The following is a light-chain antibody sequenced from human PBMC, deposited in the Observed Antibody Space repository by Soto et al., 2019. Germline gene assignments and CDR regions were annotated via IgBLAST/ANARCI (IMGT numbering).Light chain of an antibody. CDR2: GAS. CDR3: QQYSDAPHT. V-gene: IGKV3-15*01. CDR1: QGVSSN. J-gene: IGKJ2*01. Sequence: EIVLTQSPATLSVSPGERATLSCRASQGVSSNLAWYQQKPGQAPRLLIYGASTRATGIPARFSGSGSGTEFTLTIRRLEPDDFGVYYCQQYSDAPHTFGLGTKVDIK.